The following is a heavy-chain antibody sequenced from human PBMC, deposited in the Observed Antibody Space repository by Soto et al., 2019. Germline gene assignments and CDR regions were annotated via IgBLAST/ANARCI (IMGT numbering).Heavy chain of an antibody. CDR2: IYSGGST. Sequence: QVVESGGGLVQPGGSLRLSCAASGFTVSSNYMSWVRQAPGKGLEWVSIIYSGGSTYYADSVKGRFSISRDNSTNTVFLQFNCQRVDDTAVYYCARQLVVGRKGYYMDVWGKGTTVTVSS. CDR1: GFTVSSNY. D-gene: IGHD1-26*01. V-gene: IGHV3-66*04. CDR3: ARQLVVGRKGYYMDV. J-gene: IGHJ6*03.